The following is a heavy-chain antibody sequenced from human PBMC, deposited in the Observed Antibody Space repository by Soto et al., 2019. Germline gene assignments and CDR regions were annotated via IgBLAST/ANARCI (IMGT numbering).Heavy chain of an antibody. Sequence: GSLRLSCSASGFTFSGSAMHLVRQASGKGLEWVGRIRSKANSYATAYAASVKGRFTISRDDSKNTAYLQMNSLKTEDTAVYYRTRSTVTDVFSLGHGMDVWGQGTTVTVSS. CDR1: GFTFSGSA. CDR3: TRSTVTDVFSLGHGMDV. V-gene: IGHV3-73*01. J-gene: IGHJ6*02. D-gene: IGHD4-17*01. CDR2: IRSKANSYAT.